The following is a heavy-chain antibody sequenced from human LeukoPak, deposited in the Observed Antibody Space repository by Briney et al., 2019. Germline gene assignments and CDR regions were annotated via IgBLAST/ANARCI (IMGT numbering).Heavy chain of an antibody. V-gene: IGHV3-48*01. CDR2: ISSSSSTI. J-gene: IGHJ4*02. CDR1: GFTFSSYS. Sequence: GGSLRLSCAASGFTFSSYSMNWVRQAPGKGLEWISYISSSSSTIYYADSVKGRFTISRDNAKNSLYLQMNSLRAEDTAVYYCATYCSSTSCYSQDFDYWGQGTLVTVSS. CDR3: ATYCSSTSCYSQDFDY. D-gene: IGHD2-2*01.